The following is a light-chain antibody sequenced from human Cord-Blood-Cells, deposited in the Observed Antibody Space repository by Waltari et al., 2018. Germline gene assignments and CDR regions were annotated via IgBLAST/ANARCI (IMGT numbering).Light chain of an antibody. Sequence: SYELTQPLSVSVALGQTARITCGGNNLGSKNVHWYQQKPGRAPGLVIYRDSNRPSGIPERFSGSNAGNTATLTISRAQAGDEADYYCQVWDSSTVVFGGGTKLTVL. J-gene: IGLJ2*01. CDR1: NLGSKN. CDR3: QVWDSSTVV. V-gene: IGLV3-9*01. CDR2: RDS.